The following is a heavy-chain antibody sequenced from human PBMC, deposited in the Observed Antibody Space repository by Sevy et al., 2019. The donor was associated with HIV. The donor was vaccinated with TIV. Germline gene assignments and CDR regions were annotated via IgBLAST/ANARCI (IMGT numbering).Heavy chain of an antibody. J-gene: IGHJ6*02. D-gene: IGHD3-16*01. CDR1: GFTFSSYA. CDR2: ISYDGNNK. Sequence: GGSLRLSCAASGFTFSSYAMHWVRQAPGKGLEWVAVISYDGNNKYHADSVKDRFTISRENSKNTLYLQMNRLRAKDTAEYYYAIDGSSGGLFLKDYYYFGMDVWGQGTTVTVSS. CDR3: AIDGSSGGLFLKDYYYFGMDV. V-gene: IGHV3-30*04.